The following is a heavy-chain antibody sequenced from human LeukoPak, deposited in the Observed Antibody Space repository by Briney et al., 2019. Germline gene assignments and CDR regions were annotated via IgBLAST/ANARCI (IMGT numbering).Heavy chain of an antibody. CDR1: GFTFGNFW. Sequence: GSLRLSCAASGFTFGNFWMSWVRQAPGRGLQWVASMKGDGSHIYYVDSVKGRFTISRVNARNSLYLQMNSLRAEDTAVYYCARLFGGVTTFDYWGQGALVTVSS. D-gene: IGHD2-8*02. CDR2: MKGDGSHI. V-gene: IGHV3-7*01. J-gene: IGHJ4*02. CDR3: ARLFGGVTTFDY.